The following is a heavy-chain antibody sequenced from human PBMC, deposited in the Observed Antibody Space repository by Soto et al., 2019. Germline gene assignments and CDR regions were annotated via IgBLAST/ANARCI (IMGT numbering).Heavy chain of an antibody. CDR1: GYTFSNYG. CDR2: ISLYSDGT. J-gene: IGHJ5*02. D-gene: IGHD2-2*01. V-gene: IGHV1-18*01. CDR3: ARVVPGAEAWFGP. Sequence: ASVKVSCKTSGYTFSNYGITWVRQAPGQPLEWLGWISLYSDGTDYAQKFQGRVSMTTDTSTTTAYMELRSLRSDDTAVYYCARVVPGAEAWFGPWGQGTLVTVS.